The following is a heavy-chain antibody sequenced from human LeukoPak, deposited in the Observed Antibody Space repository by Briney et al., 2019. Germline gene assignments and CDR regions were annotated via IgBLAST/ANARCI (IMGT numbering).Heavy chain of an antibody. CDR3: ARARDGYDLDY. V-gene: IGHV4-31*03. CDR1: GGSISSGGYY. J-gene: IGHJ4*02. CDR2: IYYSGST. Sequence: PSETLSLTCTVSGGSISSGGYYWRWIRQHPGKGLEWIGYIYYSGSTYYNPSLKSRVTISVDTSKNQFSLKLSSVTAADTAVYYCARARDGYDLDYWGQGTLVTVSS. D-gene: IGHD5-12*01.